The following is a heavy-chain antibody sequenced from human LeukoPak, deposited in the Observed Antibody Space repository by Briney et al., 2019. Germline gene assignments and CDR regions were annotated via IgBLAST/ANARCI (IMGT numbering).Heavy chain of an antibody. CDR2: IYYSGST. CDR1: GGSISSGDYY. CDR3: ARTGYSGYDWGGLFDY. J-gene: IGHJ4*02. V-gene: IGHV4-61*08. Sequence: SETLSLTCTVSGGSISSGDYYWSWIRQPPGKGLEWIGYIYYSGSTNYNPSLKSRVTISVDTSKNQFSLKLSSVTAADTAVYYCARTGYSGYDWGGLFDYWGQGTLVTVSS. D-gene: IGHD5-12*01.